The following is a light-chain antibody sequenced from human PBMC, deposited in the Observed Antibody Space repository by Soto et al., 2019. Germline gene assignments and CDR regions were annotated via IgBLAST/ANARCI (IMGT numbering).Light chain of an antibody. Sequence: DIVMTQSPDSLAVSLGDRATINCKSSQTVLYNSNNKNYLDWYQQKPGQPPKLLIYWASTRESGVPDRFSGSGSGKDFTLTISSLQAQDVAVYYCQQYFDTPWTFGQGTKVEIK. J-gene: IGKJ1*01. CDR1: QTVLYNSNNKNY. CDR3: QQYFDTPWT. V-gene: IGKV4-1*01. CDR2: WAS.